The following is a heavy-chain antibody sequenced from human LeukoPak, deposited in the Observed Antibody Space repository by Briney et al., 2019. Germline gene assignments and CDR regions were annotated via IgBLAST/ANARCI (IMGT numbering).Heavy chain of an antibody. CDR2: ISGSGTGT. CDR1: GFTFSSSA. Sequence: GGSLRLSCAASGFTFSSSAMSWVRQAPGKGLHWVSAISGSGTGTYYADSVKGRFTISRDNSKNTLYLQMNSLRAEDTAVYYCAKEGGTGTRFDYWGQGTLVTVSS. CDR3: AKEGGTGTRFDY. V-gene: IGHV3-23*01. J-gene: IGHJ4*02. D-gene: IGHD1-7*01.